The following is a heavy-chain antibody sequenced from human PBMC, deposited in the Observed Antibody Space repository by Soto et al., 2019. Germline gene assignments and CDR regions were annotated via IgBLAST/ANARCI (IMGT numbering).Heavy chain of an antibody. CDR1: GFTFGDYA. CDR2: IRRNAYGGTT. V-gene: IGHV3-49*04. J-gene: IGHJ4*02. CDR3: TRASSLDFDF. D-gene: IGHD3-16*01. Sequence: GGSLRLSCTTSGFTFGDYALSWVRQAPGKGLEWVGFIRRNAYGGTTDYAASVKGRFTISRDDSKSIAYLQMNSLRTEDTALYYYTRASSLDFDFWGQGTLVTVSS.